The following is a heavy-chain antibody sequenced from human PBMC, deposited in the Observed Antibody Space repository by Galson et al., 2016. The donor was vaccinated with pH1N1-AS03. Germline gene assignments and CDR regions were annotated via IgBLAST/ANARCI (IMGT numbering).Heavy chain of an antibody. CDR1: GFSFSSYA. D-gene: IGHD4-23*01. CDR3: AKGLFDNYAGYFEY. J-gene: IGHJ4*02. Sequence: SLRLSCAASGFSFSSYAMGWVRQTPGRGLECLSTIDNGAFNTYYKDSLEGRFTIPRENSKNTLYLHMNSLRADDTALYYCAKGLFDNYAGYFEYWGQGILVTVSS. V-gene: IGHV3-23*03. CDR2: IDNGAFNT.